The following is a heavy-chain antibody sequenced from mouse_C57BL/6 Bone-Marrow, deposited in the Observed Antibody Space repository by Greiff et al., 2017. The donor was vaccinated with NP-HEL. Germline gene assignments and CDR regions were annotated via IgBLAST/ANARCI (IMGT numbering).Heavy chain of an antibody. J-gene: IGHJ1*03. CDR3: TTNPYWYFDV. CDR2: IDPENGDT. V-gene: IGHV14-4*01. Sequence: EVKLVESGAELVRPGASVKLSCTASGFNIKDDYMHWVKQRPEQGLEWIGWIDPENGDTEYASKFQGKATITADTSSNTAYLQLSSLTSEDTAVYYCTTNPYWYFDVWGTGTTVTVSS. CDR1: GFNIKDDY.